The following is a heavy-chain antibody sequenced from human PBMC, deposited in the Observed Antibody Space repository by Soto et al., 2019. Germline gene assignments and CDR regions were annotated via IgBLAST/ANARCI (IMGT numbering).Heavy chain of an antibody. Sequence: QVQLVQSGAEVKKVGSSVKVSCKGSVGTFSSSAMSWMRQAPGQGLEWMGGITATFGAVNYAQTFQGRLTITADEFTDTAYMELSSLTSEDSAVYYCAIERRTSSLWFDPWGQVTLVSVSS. J-gene: IGHJ5*02. CDR1: VGTFSSSA. V-gene: IGHV1-69*12. D-gene: IGHD6-25*01. CDR2: ITATFGAV. CDR3: AIERRTSSLWFDP.